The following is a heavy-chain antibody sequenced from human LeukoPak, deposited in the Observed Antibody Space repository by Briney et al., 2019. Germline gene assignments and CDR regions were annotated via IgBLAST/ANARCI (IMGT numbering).Heavy chain of an antibody. CDR3: ATAYMIRGVRPDF. J-gene: IGHJ4*02. CDR2: ISYDGSNK. V-gene: IGHV3-30*04. Sequence: HPGRSLRLSCAASGFTFSSYAMHWVRQAPGKGLEWVAVISYDGSNKYYADSVKGRFTISRDNSKNTLYLQMNSLRAEDTAVYYCATAYMIRGVRPDFWGQGTLVTVSS. CDR1: GFTFSSYA. D-gene: IGHD3-10*01.